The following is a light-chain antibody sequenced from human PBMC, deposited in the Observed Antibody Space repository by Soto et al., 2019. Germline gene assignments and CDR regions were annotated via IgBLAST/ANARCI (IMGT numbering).Light chain of an antibody. CDR3: SSYTSSSTYA. CDR1: SSDVGSYNR. CDR2: EVS. Sequence: QSVLTQPPSVSGSPGQSVTISCTGTSSDVGSYNRVSWYQQSPGTAPKLMIYEVSNRPSGVPDRFSGSKSGNTASLTISGLQAEDEADYYCSSYTSSSTYALGTGTKVPS. V-gene: IGLV2-18*02. J-gene: IGLJ1*01.